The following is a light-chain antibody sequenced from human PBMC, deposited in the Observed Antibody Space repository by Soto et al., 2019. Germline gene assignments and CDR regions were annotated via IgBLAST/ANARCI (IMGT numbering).Light chain of an antibody. CDR3: SSYAGSDKFVI. Sequence: QSVLTQPPSASGSPGQSVTISCTGSSSDIGGYNYVSWYQQHPGTAPHLIIYEVSKRPSGVSDRFSGSKSGSTASLTVSGLQADDEAHYFCSSYAGSDKFVIFGGGTKVIVL. V-gene: IGLV2-8*01. CDR1: SSDIGGYNY. CDR2: EVS. J-gene: IGLJ2*01.